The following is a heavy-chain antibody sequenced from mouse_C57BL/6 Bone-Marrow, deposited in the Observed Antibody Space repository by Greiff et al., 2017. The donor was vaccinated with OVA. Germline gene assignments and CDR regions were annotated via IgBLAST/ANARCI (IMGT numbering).Heavy chain of an antibody. Sequence: VQLQQSGPELVKPGASVKIPCKASGYTFTDYNMDWVKQSHGKSLEWIGDINPNNGGTIYNQKFKGKATLTVDKSSSTAYLELRSLTSEDTAVYYCARKGYGSSSHDFDYWGQGTTLTVSS. J-gene: IGHJ2*01. CDR3: ARKGYGSSSHDFDY. CDR1: GYTFTDYN. V-gene: IGHV1-18*01. D-gene: IGHD1-1*01. CDR2: INPNNGGT.